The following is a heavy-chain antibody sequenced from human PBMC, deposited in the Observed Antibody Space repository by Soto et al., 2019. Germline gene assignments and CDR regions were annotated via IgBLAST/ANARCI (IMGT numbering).Heavy chain of an antibody. CDR1: DFIFSHYP. CDR2: ISFDGNTQ. Sequence: HPGGSLRLSCVASDFIFSHYPLHWIRQAPDRGLEWVAVISFDGNTQYYADSVKGRFTISRDDSRDTLYLQANNLRPDDTGIYYCASDGTPIDDSHTDYYYYGLELWGQGSTVTVSS. V-gene: IGHV3-30*04. D-gene: IGHD1-1*01. CDR3: ASDGTPIDDSHTDYYYYGLEL. J-gene: IGHJ6*02.